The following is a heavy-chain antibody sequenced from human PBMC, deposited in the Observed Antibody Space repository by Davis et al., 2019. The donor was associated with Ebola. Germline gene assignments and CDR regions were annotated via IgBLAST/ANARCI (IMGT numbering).Heavy chain of an antibody. J-gene: IGHJ6*02. D-gene: IGHD3-3*01. Sequence: GESLKISCAASGFTVSSNYMSWVRQAPGKGLEWVSVIYSGGSTYYADPVKGRFTISRDNSKNTLYLQMNSLRAEDTAVYYCARRPPVYDFWSGYYYSGMDVWGQGTTATVSS. CDR2: IYSGGST. V-gene: IGHV3-53*01. CDR3: ARRPPVYDFWSGYYYSGMDV. CDR1: GFTVSSNY.